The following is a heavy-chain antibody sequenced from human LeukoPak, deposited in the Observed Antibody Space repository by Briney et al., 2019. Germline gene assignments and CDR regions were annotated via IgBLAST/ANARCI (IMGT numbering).Heavy chain of an antibody. CDR1: GFTFSTYA. CDR2: INGSGGST. Sequence: GGSLRLSCAASGFTFSTYAMSWVRQAPGKGLEWVSAINGSGGSTNYADSVKGRVTVSRDNSKSTLYLQMNSLRAEDTAVYYCAKSSYYDSSGYYREYYFDYWGQGTLVTVSS. D-gene: IGHD3-22*01. J-gene: IGHJ4*02. V-gene: IGHV3-23*01. CDR3: AKSSYYDSSGYYREYYFDY.